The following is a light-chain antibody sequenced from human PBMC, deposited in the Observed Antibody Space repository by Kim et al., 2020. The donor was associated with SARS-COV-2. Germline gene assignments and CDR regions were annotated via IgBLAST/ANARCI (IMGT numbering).Light chain of an antibody. CDR2: YDD. CDR1: RSNIGNNA. V-gene: IGLV1-36*01. CDR3: AAWDDRLNGVV. J-gene: IGLJ2*01. Sequence: RQRVTISCSGSRSNIGNNAVNWYQQLPGKAPKLLIYYDDLLPSGVSDRFSGSKSGTSASLAISGLQSEDEADYYCAAWDDRLNGVVFGGGTKLTVL.